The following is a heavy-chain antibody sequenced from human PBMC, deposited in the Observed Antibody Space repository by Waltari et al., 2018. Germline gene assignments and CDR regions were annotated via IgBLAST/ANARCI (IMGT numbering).Heavy chain of an antibody. CDR1: GGSISSYY. V-gene: IGHV4-59*01. Sequence: QVQLQESGPGLVKPSETLSLTCTVSGGSISSYYWSWIRQPPGKGLEWIGYLYYSGSTNYNPSLKSRVTISVDTSKNQFSLKLSSVTAADTAVYYCARASSPDYYDSSGYYDYWGQGTLVTVSS. CDR3: ARASSPDYYDSSGYYDY. J-gene: IGHJ4*02. D-gene: IGHD3-22*01. CDR2: LYYSGST.